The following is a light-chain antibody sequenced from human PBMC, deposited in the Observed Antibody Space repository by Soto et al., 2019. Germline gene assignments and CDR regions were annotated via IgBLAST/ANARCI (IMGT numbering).Light chain of an antibody. V-gene: IGKV3-20*01. CDR2: SAS. CDR1: QSVSSSY. J-gene: IGKJ4*02. CDR3: HQYGSSPLT. Sequence: EIEMTQSPATLSLSPGERATLSCRASQSVSSSYLGWYQQKPGQAPRLLIYSASSRATGIPNRFSGSGSGTDFTLTISRLQPEDFAVYYCHQYGSSPLTFGGGTKVEIK.